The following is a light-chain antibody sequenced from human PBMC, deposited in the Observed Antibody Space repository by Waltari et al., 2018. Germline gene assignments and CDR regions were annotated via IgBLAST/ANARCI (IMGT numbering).Light chain of an antibody. J-gene: IGKJ1*01. CDR3: QQYNNWPRT. V-gene: IGKV3-15*01. CDR1: QSFSSN. CDR2: GAS. Sequence: EIVMTQSPATLSVSPGERATLSCRASQSFSSNLAWYQQKPGQAPRLLIYGASTRATGSPARFRGSGSGTEFTLTISSLQSEDFAVYYCQQYNNWPRTFGQGTKVEIK.